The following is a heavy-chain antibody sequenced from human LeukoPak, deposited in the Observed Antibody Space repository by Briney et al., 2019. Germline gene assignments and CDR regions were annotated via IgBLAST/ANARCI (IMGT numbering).Heavy chain of an antibody. J-gene: IGHJ6*03. CDR2: MNPNLGYK. Sequence: ASVKVSCKASGYTFTNYDINWVRQAPGQGLEWMGWMNPNLGYKGYAPKFQGRVTMTRATSISTAYMELSSLTSEDTAVYYCARGPSSDLWSSSLPGCNYYYMDVWGKGATVSVSS. CDR3: ARGPSSDLWSSSLPGCNYYYMDV. CDR1: GYTFTNYD. D-gene: IGHD3-3*01. V-gene: IGHV1-8*01.